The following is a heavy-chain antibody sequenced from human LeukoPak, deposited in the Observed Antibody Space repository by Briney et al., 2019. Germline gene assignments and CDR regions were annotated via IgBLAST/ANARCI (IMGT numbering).Heavy chain of an antibody. CDR1: GFTLSSYG. CDR2: ISSSSYI. CDR3: ASLLVAGVASVDY. D-gene: IGHD6-19*01. J-gene: IGHJ4*02. Sequence: GGSLRLSCAASGFTLSSYGMNWVRQAPGKGLEWVSSISSSSYIYYADSVKGRFTISRDNAKNSLYLQMNSLRAEDTAAYYCASLLVAGVASVDYWGQGTLVTVSS. V-gene: IGHV3-21*04.